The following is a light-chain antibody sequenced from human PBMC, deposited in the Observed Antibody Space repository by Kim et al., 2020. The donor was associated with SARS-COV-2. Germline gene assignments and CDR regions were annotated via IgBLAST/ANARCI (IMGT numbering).Light chain of an antibody. V-gene: IGLV3-1*01. CDR3: QAWDSGTAV. Sequence: SYELTQSPSVSVSPGQTASITCSGPNLGDKYAYWYQQKPGQSPVLVIYQHTKRPSGISQRFSGFSSGNTATLTISPAQTIDEADYYCQAWDSGTAVFGGG. CDR1: NLGDKY. CDR2: QHT. J-gene: IGLJ2*01.